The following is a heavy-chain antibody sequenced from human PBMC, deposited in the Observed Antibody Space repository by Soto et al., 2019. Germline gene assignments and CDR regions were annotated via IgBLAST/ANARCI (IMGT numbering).Heavy chain of an antibody. V-gene: IGHV4-31*03. J-gene: IGHJ3*02. Sequence: QVQLQESGPGLVKPSQTLSLTCTVSGGSISSGDYYWSWIRHHPGKGLEWIGYIYSSGSTYYNPSLRSRVTISADTSKNQFSLRPSSVTAADTAMYYCVRDYDYDTSRNDAFDIWGQGTMVTVSS. CDR1: GGSISSGDYY. CDR3: VRDYDYDTSRNDAFDI. CDR2: IYSSGST. D-gene: IGHD3-22*01.